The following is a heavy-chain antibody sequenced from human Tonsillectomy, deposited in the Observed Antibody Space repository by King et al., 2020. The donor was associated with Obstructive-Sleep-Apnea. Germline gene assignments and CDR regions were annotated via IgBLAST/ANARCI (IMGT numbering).Heavy chain of an antibody. Sequence: VQLVESGGGVFQPGRSLRLSCAVSGFTFSTYAMHWFRQPPGKGLEWGAVMSYDGTNKYYAHSVKGRFTISRDNSKNTLYLQMNNLRPEDTAMYYCAKDRAIPYSGSSDYWGQGTLVTVSS. CDR3: AKDRAIPYSGSSDY. CDR2: MSYDGTNK. V-gene: IGHV3-30-3*01. J-gene: IGHJ4*02. CDR1: GFTFSTYA. D-gene: IGHD1-26*01.